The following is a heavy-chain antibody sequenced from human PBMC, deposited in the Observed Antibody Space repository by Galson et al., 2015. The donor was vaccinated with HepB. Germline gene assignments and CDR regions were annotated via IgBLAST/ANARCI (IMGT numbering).Heavy chain of an antibody. V-gene: IGHV3-48*03. CDR3: AWWAYYDFWSGYSLGFDY. CDR1: GFTFSSYE. Sequence: LRLSCAASGFTFSSYEMNWVRQAPGKGLEWVSYISSSGSTIYYADSVKGRFTISRDNAKNSLYLQMNSLRAEDTAVYYCAWWAYYDFWSGYSLGFDYWGQGTLVTVSS. CDR2: ISSSGSTI. D-gene: IGHD3-3*01. J-gene: IGHJ4*02.